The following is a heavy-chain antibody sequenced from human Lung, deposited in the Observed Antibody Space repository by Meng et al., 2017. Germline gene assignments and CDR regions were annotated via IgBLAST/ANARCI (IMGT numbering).Heavy chain of an antibody. CDR2: TYYRSKWYN. Sequence: QVQLHQSGPGLVKHSQTLSLTCAISGDSVSANSAAWNWIRQSPSRGLEWLGRTYYRSKWYNDYAVSVKSRIIITPDTSKNHFSLQLNSVTPEDTAVYFCASGYGLPSWGQGTLVTVSS. V-gene: IGHV6-1*01. CDR3: ASGYGLPS. D-gene: IGHD5-18*01. J-gene: IGHJ5*02. CDR1: GDSVSANSAA.